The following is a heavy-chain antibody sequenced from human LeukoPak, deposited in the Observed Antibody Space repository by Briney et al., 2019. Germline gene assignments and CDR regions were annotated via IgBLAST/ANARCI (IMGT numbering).Heavy chain of an antibody. CDR2: IYSSGST. CDR3: ARRDALGYWYFDL. D-gene: IGHD7-27*01. CDR1: GGSISNYY. Sequence: SETLSLTCTVSGGSISNYYWSWIRQPPGKGLEWMGYIYSSGSTYYNPSLKSRVTMSVDTSQNQFSLKLNSVTAADTAVYYCARRDALGYWYFDLWGRGTRVTVSS. J-gene: IGHJ2*01. V-gene: IGHV4-59*08.